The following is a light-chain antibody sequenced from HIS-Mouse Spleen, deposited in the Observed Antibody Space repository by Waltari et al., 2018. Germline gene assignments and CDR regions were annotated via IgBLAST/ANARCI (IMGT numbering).Light chain of an antibody. J-gene: IGLJ2*01. CDR3: YSTDSSGNHRV. CDR1: ALPKKY. CDR2: EDS. V-gene: IGLV3-10*01. Sequence: SYELTQPPSESVSTGQTARITCSGDALPKKYAYWYQQKSGQAPVLVIYEDSKRPSGIPERFSGSSSGTMATLTISGAQVEDEADYYCYSTDSSGNHRVFGGGTKLTVL.